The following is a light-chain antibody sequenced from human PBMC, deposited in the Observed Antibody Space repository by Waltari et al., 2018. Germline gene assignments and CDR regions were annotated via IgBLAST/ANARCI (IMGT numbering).Light chain of an antibody. V-gene: IGLV3-19*01. CDR3: SYRDSSGNHVL. J-gene: IGLJ3*02. Sequence: SSGLTPDPAVSVALGQTVRNTCPVDCPRTCFATWYQQKPGQAPLLVIYGKNNRPSGIPDRFSGSSSEDTTSLTITGAQEEDEDDYFCSYRDSSGNHVLFGGGTKLTVL. CDR2: GKN. CDR1: CPRTCF.